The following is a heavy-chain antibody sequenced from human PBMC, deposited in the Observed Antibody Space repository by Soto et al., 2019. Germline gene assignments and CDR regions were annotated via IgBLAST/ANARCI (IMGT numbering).Heavy chain of an antibody. Sequence: ASVKVSCKASGYTFTSYAMNWVRQAPGQGLEWMGIINPSGGSTSYAQKFQGRVTITADESTSTAYMELSSLRSEDTAVYYCARETTVTRSRYYGMDVWGQGTTVTVSS. CDR3: ARETTVTRSRYYGMDV. J-gene: IGHJ6*02. D-gene: IGHD4-4*01. V-gene: IGHV1-46*01. CDR2: INPSGGST. CDR1: GYTFTSYA.